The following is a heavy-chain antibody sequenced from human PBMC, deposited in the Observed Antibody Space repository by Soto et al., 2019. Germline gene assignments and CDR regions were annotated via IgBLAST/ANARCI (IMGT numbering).Heavy chain of an antibody. J-gene: IGHJ4*02. CDR1: GFTFSSYG. CDR3: TRGLGESYFDN. V-gene: IGHV3-33*08. CDR2: I. D-gene: IGHD3-16*01. Sequence: QVQLVESGGGVVQPGRSLRLSCAASGFTFSSYGMHWVRQAPGKGLEWVAVIYADSVKGRFTISRDNSKNTLYLQMHSLRGEDTAVYYCTRGLGESYFDNWGQGTLVTVSP.